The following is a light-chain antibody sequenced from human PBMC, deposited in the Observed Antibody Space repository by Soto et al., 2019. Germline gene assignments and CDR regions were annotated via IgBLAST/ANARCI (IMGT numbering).Light chain of an antibody. CDR3: QQYNNWPWT. J-gene: IGKJ1*01. Sequence: EIVMTQSPATLSVSPGERATLSCRASQSVSINLAWYQQKPGQAPRLLIHYASTRATGIPARFSGSGSGTEFTLTISSLQSEDFAVYYCQQYNNWPWTFGQGTKVDIK. V-gene: IGKV3-15*01. CDR1: QSVSIN. CDR2: YAS.